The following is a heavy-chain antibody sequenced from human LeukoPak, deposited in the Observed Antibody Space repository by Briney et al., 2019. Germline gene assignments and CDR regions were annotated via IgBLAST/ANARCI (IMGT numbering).Heavy chain of an antibody. Sequence: SETLSLTCTVSGGSISSSSYYWGWIRQPPVKGLQWIGSIYYSGSTYYNPSLKSRVTVSVDTSKNQFSLKLSSVTAADTAVYYCARDSMITFGGTHYMDVWGKGTTVTVSS. CDR3: ARDSMITFGGTHYMDV. V-gene: IGHV4-39*07. CDR1: GGSISSSSYY. J-gene: IGHJ6*03. CDR2: IYYSGST. D-gene: IGHD3-16*01.